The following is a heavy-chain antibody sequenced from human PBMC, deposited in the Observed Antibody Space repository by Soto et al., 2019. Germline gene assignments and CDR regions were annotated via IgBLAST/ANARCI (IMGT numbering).Heavy chain of an antibody. CDR3: ARGTTGDFWSGYYKKGWFDP. CDR1: GGSISSYY. V-gene: IGHV4-59*01. J-gene: IGHJ5*02. Sequence: PSETLSLTCTVSGGSISSYYWSWIRQPPGKGLEWIGYIYYSGSTNYNPSLKSRVTISVDTSKNQFSLKLSSVTAADTAVYYCARGTTGDFWSGYYKKGWFDPWGQGTLVTVSS. D-gene: IGHD3-3*01. CDR2: IYYSGST.